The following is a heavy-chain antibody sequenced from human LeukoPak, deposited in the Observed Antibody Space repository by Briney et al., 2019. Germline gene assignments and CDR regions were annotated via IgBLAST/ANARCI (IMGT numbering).Heavy chain of an antibody. Sequence: SETLSLTCAVYGGSFSGYYWSWIRQPPGKGLEWIGEINHSGSTNYNPSLKSRVTISVATSKNQFSLKLNSVTAADTAVYYCAKSNGYGLVDIWGQGTMVTVSS. CDR1: GGSFSGYY. J-gene: IGHJ3*02. V-gene: IGHV4-34*01. CDR2: INHSGST. CDR3: AKSNGYGLVDI. D-gene: IGHD3-10*01.